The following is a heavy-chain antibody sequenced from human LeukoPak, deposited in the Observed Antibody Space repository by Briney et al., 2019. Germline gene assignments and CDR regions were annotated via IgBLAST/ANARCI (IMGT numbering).Heavy chain of an antibody. CDR1: GGSISSYY. J-gene: IGHJ6*02. V-gene: IGHV4-59*01. Sequence: SETLSLTCTVSGGSISSYYWSWIRQPPGKGLEWIGYIYYSGSTNYNPSLESRVTISVDTSKNQFSLKLSSVTAADTAVYYCARGNGNYYYYGMDVWGQGTTVTVSS. CDR2: IYYSGST. D-gene: IGHD1-1*01. CDR3: ARGNGNYYYYGMDV.